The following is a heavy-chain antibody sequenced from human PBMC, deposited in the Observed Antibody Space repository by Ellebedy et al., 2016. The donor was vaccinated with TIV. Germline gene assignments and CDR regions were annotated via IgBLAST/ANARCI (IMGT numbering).Heavy chain of an antibody. Sequence: SETLSLXCVVSGEPTSSPYWWIWIRQSPGKGLEWIGEIHDGGSTNYNPSLKSRVTISGDKSKKQFSLKLSSVTAADTAVYYCAGGKDGAPPIWFDPWGQGTLVTVSS. CDR1: GEPTSSPYW. CDR2: IHDGGST. J-gene: IGHJ5*02. V-gene: IGHV4-4*02. CDR3: AGGKDGAPPIWFDP. D-gene: IGHD1-26*01.